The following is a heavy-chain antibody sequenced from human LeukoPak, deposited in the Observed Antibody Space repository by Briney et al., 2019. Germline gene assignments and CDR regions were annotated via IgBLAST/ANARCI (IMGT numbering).Heavy chain of an antibody. J-gene: IGHJ5*02. CDR1: GVSLNNYY. CDR2: AILGGGT. V-gene: IGHV4-34*12. Sequence: PSETLSLTCAVYGVSLNNYYWSWIRQSPGKGLEWIGEAILGGGTNYNPPLKSRVSISIDTSRNQISLTVSSVTAADTAVYYCAMVLYQSGRPGPWAQGTLVTVSS. D-gene: IGHD2-2*01. CDR3: AMVLYQSGRPGP.